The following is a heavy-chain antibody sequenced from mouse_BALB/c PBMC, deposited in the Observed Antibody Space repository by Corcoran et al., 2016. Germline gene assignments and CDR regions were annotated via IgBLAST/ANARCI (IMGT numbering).Heavy chain of an antibody. CDR1: GYTFTEYT. J-gene: IGHJ4*01. V-gene: IGHV1-18*01. D-gene: IGHD3-1*01. Sequence: EVQLQQSGPEMVKPGASVKISCKTSGYTFTEYTMHWVTHSHGKSLEWIGGINPKNGGTSYNQKFKGKATLTVDKSSSTAYMELRSLTSEDSAVYYCSRDGARATSYAIDYWGQRTSVTFSS. CDR3: SRDGARATSYAIDY. CDR2: INPKNGGT.